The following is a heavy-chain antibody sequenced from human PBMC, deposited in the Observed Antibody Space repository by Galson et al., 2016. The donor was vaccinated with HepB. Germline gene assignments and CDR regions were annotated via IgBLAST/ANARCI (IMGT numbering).Heavy chain of an antibody. CDR1: GYSVSDLS. D-gene: IGHD3-9*01. V-gene: IGHV1-24*01. J-gene: IGHJ4*02. Sequence: SVKVSCKVSGYSVSDLSMHWVRQAPGKGPEWMGTFDPEDGETIYAHRFQGRFTMTEDTSTDMAYMEMTSLTSEDTATYYCVTRSSGSRGLRNFDLVFKWGQGTLVTVSS. CDR2: FDPEDGET. CDR3: VTRSSGSRGLRNFDLVFK.